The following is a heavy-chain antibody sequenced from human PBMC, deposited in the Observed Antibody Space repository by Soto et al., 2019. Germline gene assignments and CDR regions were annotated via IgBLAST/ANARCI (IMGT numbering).Heavy chain of an antibody. CDR1: GYSFTSYW. V-gene: IGHV5-51*01. D-gene: IGHD2-8*01. CDR3: ARRGYCTNGVCSNVSHDAFDI. Sequence: EVQLVQSGAEVKKPGESLKISCKGSGYSFTSYWIGWVRQMPGKGLEWMGIIYPGDSDTRYSPSFQGQVTISADKSISTAYLQWSSLKASDTAMYYCARRGYCTNGVCSNVSHDAFDIWGQGTMVTVSS. CDR2: IYPGDSDT. J-gene: IGHJ3*02.